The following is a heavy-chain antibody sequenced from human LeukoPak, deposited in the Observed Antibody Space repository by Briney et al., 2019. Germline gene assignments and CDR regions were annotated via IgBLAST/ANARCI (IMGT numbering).Heavy chain of an antibody. J-gene: IGHJ3*02. V-gene: IGHV4-39*07. CDR2: MYSRGST. CDR3: ARGPPDCSSTSCYAFDAFDI. D-gene: IGHD2-2*01. CDR1: GGSISITSYY. Sequence: SETLSLTCTVSGGSISITSYYWGWIRQPPGTGLEWIGSMYSRGSTYYNPSLKSRVTISVDTSKNQFSLKLSSVTAADTAVYYCARGPPDCSSTSCYAFDAFDIWGQGTMVTVSS.